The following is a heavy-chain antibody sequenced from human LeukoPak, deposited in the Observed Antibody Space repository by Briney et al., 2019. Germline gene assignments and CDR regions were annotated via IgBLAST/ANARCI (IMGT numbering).Heavy chain of an antibody. CDR1: GYTFTSYG. CDR2: ISAYNGNT. J-gene: IGHJ3*02. V-gene: IGHV1-18*01. CDR3: ARDEDSSSWHWAAFDI. D-gene: IGHD6-13*01. Sequence: GASVKVSCKASGYTFTSYGISWVRQAPGQGLEWMGWISAYNGNTNYAQKLQGRVTMTTDTSTSTAYMELRSLRSDDTAVYYCARDEDSSSWHWAAFDIWGQGTMVTVSP.